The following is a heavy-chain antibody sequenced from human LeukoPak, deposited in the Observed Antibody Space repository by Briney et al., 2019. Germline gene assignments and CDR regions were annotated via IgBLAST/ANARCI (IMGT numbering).Heavy chain of an antibody. CDR1: GFTFSSYW. CDR3: ARTRRVATKFDY. D-gene: IGHD5-12*01. Sequence: GGSLRLSCAASGFTFSSYWMTWVRQAPGKGLEWVANIKQDGSQKYYVDSVKGRFTISRDNAKNSLYLQMNSLRAEDTAVYYCARTRRVATKFDYWGQGTLVTVSS. CDR2: IKQDGSQK. J-gene: IGHJ4*02. V-gene: IGHV3-7*01.